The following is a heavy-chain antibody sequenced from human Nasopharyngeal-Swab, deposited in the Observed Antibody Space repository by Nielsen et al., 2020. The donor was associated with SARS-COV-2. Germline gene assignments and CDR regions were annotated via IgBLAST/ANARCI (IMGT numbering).Heavy chain of an antibody. CDR2: IDQDGSEK. CDR3: ASQGYYYDSSDYDAFDI. CDR1: GFTFNNYW. D-gene: IGHD3-22*01. V-gene: IGHV3-7*02. J-gene: IGHJ3*02. Sequence: GESLKISCAASGFTFNNYWMTWVRQAPGKGLEWVANIDQDGSEKHYVDSVKGRFTISRDNAKNSLFLQMNSLRAEDTAVYYCASQGYYYDSSDYDAFDIWGQGTMVTVSS.